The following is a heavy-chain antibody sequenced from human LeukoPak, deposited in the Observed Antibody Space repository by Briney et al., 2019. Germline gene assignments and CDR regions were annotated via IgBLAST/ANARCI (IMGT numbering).Heavy chain of an antibody. J-gene: IGHJ4*02. V-gene: IGHV3-23*01. CDR2: ISGSGGST. Sequence: GGSLRLSCAASGFTFSSYAMSWVRQAPGKGLEWVSAISGSGGSTYYADSVKGRFTISSDNSKNTLYLQMNSLRAEDTAVYYCAKLPTVTTSFSPRWGQGTLVTVSS. CDR1: GFTFSSYA. D-gene: IGHD4-17*01. CDR3: AKLPTVTTSFSPR.